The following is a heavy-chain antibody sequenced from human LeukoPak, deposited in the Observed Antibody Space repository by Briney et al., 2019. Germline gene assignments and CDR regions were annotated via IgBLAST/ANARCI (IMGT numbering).Heavy chain of an antibody. CDR3: ASLPWLVRWIYY. J-gene: IGHJ4*02. Sequence: GGSLRLSCVGSGFTFSSLAMNWVRQAPGKGLEWVSSISSDSSDIHYVDSVKGRFTISRDNARNSLYLQMNNLRAEDTAVYFCASLPWLVRWIYYWGQGTLVTVSP. D-gene: IGHD6-19*01. V-gene: IGHV3-21*06. CDR2: ISSDSSDI. CDR1: GFTFSSLA.